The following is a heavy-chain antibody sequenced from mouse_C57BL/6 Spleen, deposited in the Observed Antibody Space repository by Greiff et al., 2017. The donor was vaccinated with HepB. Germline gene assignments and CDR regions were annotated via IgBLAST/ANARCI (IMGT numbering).Heavy chain of an antibody. CDR2: IYPSDSET. CDR3: ARGRSYVDY. D-gene: IGHD1-1*01. J-gene: IGHJ2*01. CDR1: GYTFTSYW. V-gene: IGHV1-61*01. Sequence: QVQLQQPGAELVRPGSSVKLSCKASGYTFTSYWMDWVKQRPGQGLEWIGNIYPSDSETHYNQKFKDKATLTVDKSSSTAYMQLSSLTSEDSAVYYCARGRSYVDYWGQGTTLTVSS.